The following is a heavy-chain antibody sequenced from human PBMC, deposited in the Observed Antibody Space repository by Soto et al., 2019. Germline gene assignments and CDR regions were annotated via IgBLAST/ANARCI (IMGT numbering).Heavy chain of an antibody. V-gene: IGHV2-5*02. Sequence: QITLKESGPTLVKPTQTLTLTCTFSGFSLTTQGVHVGWIRQPPGKALEWLALIYWDDNEVYSPSLKNRLPITKDTSNRQVVLTLATVHPVDTAPYYCVYRDFGDYFFQFWGQGILVNVSS. D-gene: IGHD4-17*01. CDR3: VYRDFGDYFFQF. CDR2: IYWDDNE. J-gene: IGHJ4*02. CDR1: GFSLTTQGVH.